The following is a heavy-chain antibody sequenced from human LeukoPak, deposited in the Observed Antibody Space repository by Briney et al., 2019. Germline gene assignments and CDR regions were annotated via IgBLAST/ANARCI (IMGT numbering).Heavy chain of an antibody. CDR3: ARCLLWFGEPEWAFDY. Sequence: SETLSLTCTVSGGSISSSSYYWGWIRQPPGKGLEWIGSIYHSGSTYYNPSLKSRVTISVDTSKNQFSLKLSSVTAADTAVYYCARCLLWFGEPEWAFDYWGQGTLVTVSS. V-gene: IGHV4-39*07. CDR2: IYHSGST. J-gene: IGHJ4*02. CDR1: GGSISSSSYY. D-gene: IGHD3-10*01.